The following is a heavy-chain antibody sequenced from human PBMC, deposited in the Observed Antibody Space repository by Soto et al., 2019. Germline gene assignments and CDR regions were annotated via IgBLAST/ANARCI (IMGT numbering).Heavy chain of an antibody. D-gene: IGHD4-17*01. CDR3: ARHDDYGDNGLDY. V-gene: IGHV3-33*01. CDR2: ILNDGSRQ. Sequence: QVQLVESGGGVGQPGRSLRLSCEASGFTCSHYGMHWVRQAPGKGLEWVAVILNDGSRQHYADSVKGRLTISRDNSKNTLYLHMNSLRVEDTAVYYCARHDDYGDNGLDYWGQGTLVTVSS. CDR1: GFTCSHYG. J-gene: IGHJ4*02.